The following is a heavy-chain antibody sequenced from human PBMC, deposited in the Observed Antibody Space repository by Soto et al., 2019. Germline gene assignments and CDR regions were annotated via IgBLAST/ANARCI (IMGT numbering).Heavy chain of an antibody. D-gene: IGHD2-15*01. Sequence: SETLSLTCSVSGDSISTVDYFWAWIRQPPGQALEYVGYIYKSATTYYNPSFEGRVAISLDTSKSHFSLNVTSVTAADTAVYFCARGRYCLTGRCFPNWFDSWGQGTLVTVSS. J-gene: IGHJ5*01. CDR2: IYKSATT. CDR3: ARGRYCLTGRCFPNWFDS. CDR1: GDSISTVDYF. V-gene: IGHV4-30-4*01.